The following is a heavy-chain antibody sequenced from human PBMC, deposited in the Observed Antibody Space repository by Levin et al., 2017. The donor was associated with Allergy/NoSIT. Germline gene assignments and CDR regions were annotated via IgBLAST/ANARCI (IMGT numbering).Heavy chain of an antibody. CDR3: ARHGYCSSASCYNYYYYAMDV. D-gene: IGHD2-2*03. J-gene: IGHJ6*02. CDR2: IYYSGST. CDR1: GGSISNYY. V-gene: IGHV4-59*08. Sequence: SETLSLTCTVSGGSISNYYWSWIRQPPGKGLEWIGDIYYSGSTNYNPSLKSRVSISVDTSKNQFSLKLSSVTAADTAVYYCARHGYCSSASCYNYYYYAMDVWGQGTTVTVSS.